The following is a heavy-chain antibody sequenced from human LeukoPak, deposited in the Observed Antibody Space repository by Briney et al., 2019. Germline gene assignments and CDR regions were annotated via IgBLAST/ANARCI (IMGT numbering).Heavy chain of an antibody. CDR3: ARHDTYGSGSYYFGY. Sequence: SETLSLTCRVSGGSISSTSSYWGWIRQPPGKGLEWIGRIYTSRNTNYNPSLKSRVTMSVDTSKNHFSLKLSSVTAADTAVYYCARHDTYGSGSYYFGYWGQGTLVTVSS. V-gene: IGHV4-39*01. CDR2: IYTSRNT. CDR1: GGSISSTSSY. D-gene: IGHD3-10*01. J-gene: IGHJ4*02.